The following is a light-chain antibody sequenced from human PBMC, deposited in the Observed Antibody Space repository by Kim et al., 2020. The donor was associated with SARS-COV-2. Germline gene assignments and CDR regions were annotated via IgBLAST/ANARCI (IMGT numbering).Light chain of an antibody. CDR3: QVWDNDSDHVV. CDR1: YIGSKS. Sequence: APGKTATITCGGNYIGSKSVHWYQQKPGQAPVVVIFYDGDRPSGIPERFSGSNSGNTATLTISRVEAGDEADYYCQVWDNDSDHVVFGGGTKLTVL. J-gene: IGLJ2*01. CDR2: YDG. V-gene: IGLV3-21*04.